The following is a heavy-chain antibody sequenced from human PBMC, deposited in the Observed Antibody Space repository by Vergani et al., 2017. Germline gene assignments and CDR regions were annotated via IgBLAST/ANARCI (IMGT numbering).Heavy chain of an antibody. V-gene: IGHV4-34*01. CDR2: INHSGST. Sequence: QVQLQQWGAGLLKPSETLSLTCAVYGGSFSGYYWSWIRQPPGKGLEWIGEINHSGSTNYNPSLKSRVTISVDTSKNQFSLKLSSVTAADTAVYYCARGQYCSSTSCYYYYYYGMDVWGQGTTVTVPS. CDR1: GGSFSGYY. CDR3: ARGQYCSSTSCYYYYYYGMDV. D-gene: IGHD2-2*01. J-gene: IGHJ6*02.